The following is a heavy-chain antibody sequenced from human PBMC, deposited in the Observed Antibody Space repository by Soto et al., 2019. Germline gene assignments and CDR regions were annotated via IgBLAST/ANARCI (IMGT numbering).Heavy chain of an antibody. Sequence: ASVKVSCKASGYTFTGYYMHWVRQAPGQGLEWMGWINPNSGGTNYAQKFQGRVTMTRDTPISTAYMELSRLRSDDTAVYYCARETSTFAPYSGSYYDYYYGMDVWGQGTTVTVSS. CDR2: INPNSGGT. J-gene: IGHJ6*02. CDR3: ARETSTFAPYSGSYYDYYYGMDV. CDR1: GYTFTGYY. V-gene: IGHV1-2*02. D-gene: IGHD1-26*01.